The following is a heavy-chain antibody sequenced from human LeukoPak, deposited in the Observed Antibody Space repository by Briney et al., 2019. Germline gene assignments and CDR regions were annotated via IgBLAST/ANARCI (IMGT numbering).Heavy chain of an antibody. V-gene: IGHV3-21*01. CDR1: EFTFISYS. CDR3: ASGPIIAVAGTGY. CDR2: ISSSSSYI. D-gene: IGHD6-19*01. J-gene: IGHJ4*02. Sequence: GGSLRLSCAASEFTFISYSMNWVRQAPGKGLEWVSSISSSSSYIYYADSVKGRFTISRDNDKNSLYLQMNSLRAEDTAVYYCASGPIIAVAGTGYWGQGSLVTVSS.